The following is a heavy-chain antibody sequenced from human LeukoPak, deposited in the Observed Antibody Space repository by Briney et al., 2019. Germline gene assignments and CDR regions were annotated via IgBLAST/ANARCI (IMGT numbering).Heavy chain of an antibody. CDR2: IIPIFGTA. Sequence: SVKVSCKASGGTFSSYAISWVRQAPGQGLEWMGGIIPIFGTASYAQKFQGRVTITTDESTSTAYMELSSLRSEDTAVYYCARGRYDSSGYYYYFDYWGQGTLVTVSS. D-gene: IGHD3-22*01. J-gene: IGHJ4*02. V-gene: IGHV1-69*05. CDR1: GGTFSSYA. CDR3: ARGRYDSSGYYYYFDY.